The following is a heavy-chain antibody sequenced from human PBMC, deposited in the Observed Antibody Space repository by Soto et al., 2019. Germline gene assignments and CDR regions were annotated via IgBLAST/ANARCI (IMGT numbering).Heavy chain of an antibody. CDR2: LSSSSTNI. CDR3: SKGALYHLCY. D-gene: IGHD2-2*01. V-gene: IGHV3-21*02. Sequence: EVQLVESGGGLVKPGGSLRLSCAASGFIFTSYTMNWVRRAPGKGLEWVSSLSSSSTNIHYADSVKGRFTISRDNAKKVPYPENNSLRSGDTAVYYWSKGALYHLCYWGQGTLV. J-gene: IGHJ4*02. CDR1: GFIFTSYT.